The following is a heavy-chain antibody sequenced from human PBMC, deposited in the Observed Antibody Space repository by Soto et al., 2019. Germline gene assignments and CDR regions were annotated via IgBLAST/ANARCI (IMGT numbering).Heavy chain of an antibody. CDR2: IYHSGSA. V-gene: IGHV4-4*02. Sequence: SETLSLTCAVSGDSISSSNWWSWVRQPPGKGLEWIGEIYHSGSANYNPSLTSRLTMSVDKSKNQFSLNLTSVTAADTAVYYCARARLGTLFRGFNWLGPWGPGTPVTVSS. CDR3: ARARLGTLFRGFNWLGP. CDR1: GDSISSSNW. J-gene: IGHJ5*02. D-gene: IGHD3-10*01.